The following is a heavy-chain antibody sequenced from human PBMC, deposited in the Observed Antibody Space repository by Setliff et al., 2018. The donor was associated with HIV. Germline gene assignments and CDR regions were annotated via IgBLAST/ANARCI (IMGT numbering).Heavy chain of an antibody. CDR1: GYSVSSGYH. CDR3: ATGRLYYYMDV. D-gene: IGHD1-1*01. CDR2: IYHSGST. V-gene: IGHV4-38-2*01. J-gene: IGHJ6*03. Sequence: TLSLTCAVSGYSVSSGYHWGWIRQPPRKGLEWIGSIYHSGSTYYNPSLKSRVTISVDTSKNQFSLKLNSVTAADTAVYYCATGRLYYYMDVWGKGTTVTVSS.